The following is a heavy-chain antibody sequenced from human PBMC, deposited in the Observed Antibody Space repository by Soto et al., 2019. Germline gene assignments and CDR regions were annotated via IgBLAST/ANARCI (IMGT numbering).Heavy chain of an antibody. J-gene: IGHJ4*02. CDR1: GFTFSSYG. D-gene: IGHD3-22*01. Sequence: GGSLRLSCAASGFTFSSYGMHWVRQAPGKGLEWVAVIWYDGSNKYYADSVKGRFTISRDNSKNTLYLQMNSLRAEDTAVYYCARGFYDSSGYDYWGQGTLVTASS. V-gene: IGHV3-33*01. CDR2: IWYDGSNK. CDR3: ARGFYDSSGYDY.